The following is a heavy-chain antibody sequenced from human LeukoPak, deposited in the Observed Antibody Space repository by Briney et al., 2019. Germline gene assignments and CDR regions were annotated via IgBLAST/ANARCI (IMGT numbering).Heavy chain of an antibody. Sequence: GALRPFLAAAGITFSYYGQHWGPQAPGKGLGWVGIIWYDGSNKYYADSVKGRFTISRDNSKNTLYLQMNSLRAEDTAVYYCAKDRRPGHLEYYFDYWGQGTLVTVSS. J-gene: IGHJ4*02. V-gene: IGHV3-33*06. CDR1: GITFSYYG. D-gene: IGHD3-3*01. CDR2: IWYDGSNK. CDR3: AKDRRPGHLEYYFDY.